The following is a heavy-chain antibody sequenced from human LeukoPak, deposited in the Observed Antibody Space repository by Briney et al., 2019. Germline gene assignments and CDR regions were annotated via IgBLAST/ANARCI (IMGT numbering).Heavy chain of an antibody. CDR1: GFTFDDYG. V-gene: IGHV3-20*04. D-gene: IGHD1-26*01. Sequence: GGSLRLSCAASGFTFDDYGMSWVRQGPGKGLEWDSGINWNGGNTGYADSVKGRFTIFRDNAKNSLYLEMDSLRVEDTALYYCARTSDGNWFDPWGQGTLVTVSS. CDR2: INWNGGNT. J-gene: IGHJ5*02. CDR3: ARTSDGNWFDP.